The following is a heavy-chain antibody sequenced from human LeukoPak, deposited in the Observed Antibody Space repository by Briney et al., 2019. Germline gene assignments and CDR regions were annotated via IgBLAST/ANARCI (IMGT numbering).Heavy chain of an antibody. CDR3: ARDSVYCGGDCYSHYYYYMDV. V-gene: IGHV1-69*06. CDR1: GGTFSSYA. CDR2: IIPIFGTA. J-gene: IGHJ6*03. D-gene: IGHD2-21*02. Sequence: SVKVSCKASGGTFSSYAISWVRQAPGQGLEWMGGIIPIFGTANYAQKFQGRVTITADKSTSTAYMELSSLRSEDTAVYYCARDSVYCGGDCYSHYYYYMDVWGKGTTVTVSS.